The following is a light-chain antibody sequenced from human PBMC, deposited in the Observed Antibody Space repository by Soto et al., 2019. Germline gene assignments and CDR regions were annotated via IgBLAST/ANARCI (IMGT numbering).Light chain of an antibody. Sequence: QSVLTQPPSVSGAPGQRVTISCTGSSSSVGAGYDVHWYQHLPGTAPKLLIYSNNQRPSGVPDRFSGSKSGTSASLAISGLQSEDEAEYYCAVWDDSLNGWVFGGGTKLTVL. J-gene: IGLJ3*02. CDR3: AVWDDSLNGWV. CDR2: SNN. V-gene: IGLV1-44*01. CDR1: SSSVGAGYD.